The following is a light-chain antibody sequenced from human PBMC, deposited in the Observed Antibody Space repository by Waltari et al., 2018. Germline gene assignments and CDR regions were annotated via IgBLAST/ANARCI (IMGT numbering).Light chain of an antibody. CDR3: QRRNDWRGIT. Sequence: DIVLTQSPATLSLSPGERATLSCRASQSVSSHLGWYQQKPGQAPRFLIYDVSKRATGIPARFSGSGSGTDFTLIISSLEPEDFAVYYCQRRNDWRGITFGQGTRLEIK. CDR2: DVS. J-gene: IGKJ5*01. V-gene: IGKV3-11*01. CDR1: QSVSSH.